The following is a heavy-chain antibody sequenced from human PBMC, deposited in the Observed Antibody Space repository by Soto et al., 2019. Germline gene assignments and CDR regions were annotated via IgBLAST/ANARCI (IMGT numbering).Heavy chain of an antibody. CDR2: IIPLFNTP. CDR3: ATMGRDADEFDSVVPY. Sequence: QVQLEQSGAAVKMPGSSVKLSCKASGGTFYSYVFFWVRQAPGQGLEYMGGIIPLFNTPSYSQKFHGRATIAADGSTHTAHLDRNSLTSEDTALYFCATMGRDADEFDSVVPYWGQGSLVTFS. J-gene: IGHJ4*02. V-gene: IGHV1-69*01. CDR1: GGTFYSYV. D-gene: IGHD3-10*01.